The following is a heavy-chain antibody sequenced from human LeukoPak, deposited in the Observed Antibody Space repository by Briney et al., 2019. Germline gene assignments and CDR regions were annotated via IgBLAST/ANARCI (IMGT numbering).Heavy chain of an antibody. V-gene: IGHV4-4*07. J-gene: IGHJ3*02. CDR1: GGSISSYY. CDR3: ARDGLLPFYYAFDI. CDR2: IYTSGST. D-gene: IGHD1-26*01. Sequence: PSETLSLTCTVSGGSISSYYWSWIRQPAGKGLEWIGRIYTSGSTNYNPSLKSRVTISVDTSKNQFSLKLSSVTAADTAVYYCARDGLLPFYYAFDIWGQGTMVTVSS.